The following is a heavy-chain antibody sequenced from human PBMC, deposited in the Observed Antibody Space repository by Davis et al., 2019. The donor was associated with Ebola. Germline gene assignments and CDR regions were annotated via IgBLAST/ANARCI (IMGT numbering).Heavy chain of an antibody. V-gene: IGHV1-2*04. D-gene: IGHD5-12*01. CDR1: GYTFTGYY. CDR2: INPNSGGT. Sequence: AASVKVSCKASGYTFTGYYMHWVRQAPGQGLEWMGWINPNSGGTNYAQKFQGWVTMTRDTSISTAYMELRSLRSDDTAVYYCARERLRLRTPYGMDVWGQGTTVTVSS. J-gene: IGHJ6*02. CDR3: ARERLRLRTPYGMDV.